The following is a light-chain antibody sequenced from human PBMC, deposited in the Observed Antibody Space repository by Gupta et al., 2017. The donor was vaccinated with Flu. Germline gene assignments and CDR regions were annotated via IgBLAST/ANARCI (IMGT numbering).Light chain of an antibody. Sequence: TTFCTSSSNSYGVGDGVSWSQPQPGPAPNLLMYEDTKRPSVVPARFSGSKSGTSASLAITGIQAEDEADYDCQAYDRRLSAWVFGGGTKLTVL. CDR3: QAYDRRLSAWV. V-gene: IGLV1-40*01. J-gene: IGLJ3*02. CDR1: SNSYGVGDG. CDR2: EDT.